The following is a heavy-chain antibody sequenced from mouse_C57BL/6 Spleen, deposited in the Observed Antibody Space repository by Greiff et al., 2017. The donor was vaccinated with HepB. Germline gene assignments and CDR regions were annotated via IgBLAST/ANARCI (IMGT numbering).Heavy chain of an antibody. CDR1: GYTFTSYW. Sequence: QVQLQQPGAELVKPGASVKLSCKASGYTFTSYWMHWVKQRPGQGLEWIGMIHPNSGSTNYNEKFKSKATLTVDKSSSTAYMQLSSLTSEDSAVYYCARPIYDGYYVDWYFDVWGTGTTVTVSS. CDR3: ARPIYDGYYVDWYFDV. CDR2: IHPNSGST. V-gene: IGHV1-64*01. J-gene: IGHJ1*03. D-gene: IGHD2-3*01.